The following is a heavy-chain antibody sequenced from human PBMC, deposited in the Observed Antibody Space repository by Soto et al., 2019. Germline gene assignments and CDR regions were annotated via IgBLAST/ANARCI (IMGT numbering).Heavy chain of an antibody. Sequence: GDSLKISCKGSGFTFTRHWISWVCQMPGGGLEWMGKIDPSDSYTNYSPSFQGHVTISADKSINTAYLQWSGLQASDTAMYYCARSLAYCTGGTCYKGYGMDVWGQGTTVNVSS. D-gene: IGHD2-8*02. CDR1: GFTFTRHW. V-gene: IGHV5-10-1*01. J-gene: IGHJ6*02. CDR2: IDPSDSYT. CDR3: ARSLAYCTGGTCYKGYGMDV.